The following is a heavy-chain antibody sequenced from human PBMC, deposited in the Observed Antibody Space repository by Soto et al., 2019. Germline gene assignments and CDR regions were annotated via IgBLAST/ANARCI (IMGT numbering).Heavy chain of an antibody. CDR3: ARDLYDFWSGYYPYYYYGMDV. CDR2: ISSSSSYI. D-gene: IGHD3-3*01. V-gene: IGHV3-21*01. CDR1: GFTFSSYS. Sequence: PGGSLRLSCAASGFTFSSYSMNWVRQAPGKGLEWVSSISSSSSYIYYADSVKGRFTISRDNAKNSLYLQMNSLRAEDTAVYYCARDLYDFWSGYYPYYYYGMDVWGQGTTVTVSS. J-gene: IGHJ6*02.